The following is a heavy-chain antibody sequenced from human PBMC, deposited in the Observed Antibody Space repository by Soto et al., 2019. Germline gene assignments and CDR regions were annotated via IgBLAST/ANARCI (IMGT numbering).Heavy chain of an antibody. J-gene: IGHJ6*02. CDR2: ISYDGSFV. D-gene: IGHD1-1*01. V-gene: IGHV3-30*18. CDR1: GLTFSDYG. Sequence: PWGSLRLSCVACGLTFSDYGVPGFRQAPGKGLDWVAAISYDGSFVYYADSVRGRFTISRDNSRNTLDLQMNTLRHEDTAVYYCAKERGRNRNFAMDVWGQGTSVTVS. CDR3: AKERGRNRNFAMDV.